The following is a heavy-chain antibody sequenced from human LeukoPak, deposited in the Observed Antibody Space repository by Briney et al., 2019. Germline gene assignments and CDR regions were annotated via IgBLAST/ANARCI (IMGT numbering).Heavy chain of an antibody. Sequence: PGGSLRLSCAASGFTFSSYAMHWVRQAPGKGLEWVAVISYDGSNKYYADSVKGRFTISRDNCKNTLYLQMNRLRAEDTAVYYCARVGLTYDSSGYCPFAFDYWGQGTLVTVSS. CDR2: ISYDGSNK. V-gene: IGHV3-30*04. J-gene: IGHJ4*02. CDR1: GFTFSSYA. D-gene: IGHD3-22*01. CDR3: ARVGLTYDSSGYCPFAFDY.